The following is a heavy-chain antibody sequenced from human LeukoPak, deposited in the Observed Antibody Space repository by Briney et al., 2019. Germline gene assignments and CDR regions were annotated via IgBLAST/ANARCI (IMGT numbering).Heavy chain of an antibody. Sequence: GGSLRLSCAASGFIFSDYGITWVRQASGKGLEWVSGISGSGANTYFADSVKGRSTISRDNSKNTVYLQMDSLRAEDTAVYYCAREQRYFDWRPALGWFDPWGQGTLVTVSS. CDR2: ISGSGANT. V-gene: IGHV3-23*01. CDR3: AREQRYFDWRPALGWFDP. D-gene: IGHD3-9*01. CDR1: GFIFSDYG. J-gene: IGHJ5*02.